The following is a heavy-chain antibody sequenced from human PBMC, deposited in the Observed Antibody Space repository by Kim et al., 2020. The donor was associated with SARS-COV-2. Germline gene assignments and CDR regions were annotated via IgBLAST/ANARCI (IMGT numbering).Heavy chain of an antibody. CDR3: AKTYNYYSYGMDV. V-gene: IGHV3-23*05. Sequence: ADSVQDRLTSPRDSSMNTRYLQMNSRRAEDTAVYYCAKTYNYYSYGMDVWGQGTTVTVSS. J-gene: IGHJ6*02. D-gene: IGHD2-2*02.